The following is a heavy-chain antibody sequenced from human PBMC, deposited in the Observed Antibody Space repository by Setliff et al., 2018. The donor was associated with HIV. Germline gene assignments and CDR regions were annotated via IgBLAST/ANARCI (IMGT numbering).Heavy chain of an antibody. Sequence: ASVKVSCKASGYSFTGHSVHWLRQAPGLGPEWLAVINTRKGDAIVARNFQGRVTLARDTSTNTVYMELISLTSEDTAVYYCTTDLGSGRFSWNNNWGQGTLVTVSS. CDR1: GYSFTGHS. CDR2: INTRKGDA. D-gene: IGHD1-26*01. J-gene: IGHJ4*02. V-gene: IGHV1-46*01. CDR3: TTDLGSGRFSWNNN.